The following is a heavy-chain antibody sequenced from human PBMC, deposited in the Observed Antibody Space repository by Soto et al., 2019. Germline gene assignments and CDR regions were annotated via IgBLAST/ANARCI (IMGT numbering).Heavy chain of an antibody. CDR2: NKSKTDGGTT. CDR3: TTRRDCSGGRCYSRPFDP. Sequence: CSLGLPCAASGFTFSNALVSWVRQTQGKGLEWVGRNKSKTDGGTTDYAAPVKGRFNISRDDSKNTLDLQMNSLKTEDTAVYYCTTRRDCSGGRCYSRPFDPRVQGTLVTVSS. V-gene: IGHV3-15*01. D-gene: IGHD2-15*01. CDR1: GFTFSNAL. J-gene: IGHJ5*02.